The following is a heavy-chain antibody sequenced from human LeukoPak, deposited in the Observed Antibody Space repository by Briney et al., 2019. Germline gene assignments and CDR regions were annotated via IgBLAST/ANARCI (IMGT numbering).Heavy chain of an antibody. CDR2: INHSGST. D-gene: IGHD2-21*02. J-gene: IGHJ4*02. CDR3: ARDRSPYCGGDCYAPGDY. V-gene: IGHV4-34*09. Sequence: SETLSLTCAVYGGSFSGYYWSWIRQPPGKGLEWIGEINHSGSTNYNPSLKSRVTISVDTSKNQFSLKLSSVTAADTAVYYCARDRSPYCGGDCYAPGDYWGQGTLVTVSS. CDR1: GGSFSGYY.